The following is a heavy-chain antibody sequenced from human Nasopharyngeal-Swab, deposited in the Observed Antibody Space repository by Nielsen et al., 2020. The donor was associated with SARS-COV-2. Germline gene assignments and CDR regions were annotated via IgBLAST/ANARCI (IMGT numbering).Heavy chain of an antibody. V-gene: IGHV4-59*08. Sequence: SETLSLTCTVSGGSISSYYWSWIRQPPGKGLQWIGYINHSGITKYNPSLKSRVTISLDTSKNQFSLKLNSVTAADTAVYYCARRETIVGSFDYWGQGTLVTVSS. CDR2: INHSGIT. CDR1: GGSISSYY. D-gene: IGHD1-26*01. J-gene: IGHJ4*02. CDR3: ARRETIVGSFDY.